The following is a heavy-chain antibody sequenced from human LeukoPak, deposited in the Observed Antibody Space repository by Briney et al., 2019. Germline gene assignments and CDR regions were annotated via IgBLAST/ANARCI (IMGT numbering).Heavy chain of an antibody. CDR1: GFTFSRYE. D-gene: IGHD1-1*01. J-gene: IGHJ4*02. Sequence: QAGGSLRLSCAASGFTFSRYEMNWVRQAPGKGLEWVSYISSSDSSIYYADSVKGRFTISRDNAKNSLYLQMSSLRAEDTAVYYCARQQPRVQLDYWGQGTLVTVSS. CDR2: ISSSDSSI. V-gene: IGHV3-48*03. CDR3: ARQQPRVQLDY.